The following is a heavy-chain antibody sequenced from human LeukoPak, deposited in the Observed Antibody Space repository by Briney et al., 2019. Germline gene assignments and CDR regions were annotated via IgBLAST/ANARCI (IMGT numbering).Heavy chain of an antibody. J-gene: IGHJ4*02. CDR2: IYYSGRT. D-gene: IGHD1-26*01. Sequence: ASETLSLTCTVSGGSISSYYWSWVRQAPGKELEWIACIYYSGRTNYNPSLKGRVTMSIDTSKNYFSLNLSSVTAADTAVYYCASTSGSYVFDYWGQGILVTVSS. V-gene: IGHV4-59*01. CDR3: ASTSGSYVFDY. CDR1: GGSISSYY.